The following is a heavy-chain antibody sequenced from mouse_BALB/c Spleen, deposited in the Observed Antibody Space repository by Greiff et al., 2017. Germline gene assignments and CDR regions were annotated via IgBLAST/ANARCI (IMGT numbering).Heavy chain of an antibody. D-gene: IGHD3-2*01. CDR2: ISSGSSTI. CDR3: ARGGDRYYAMDY. V-gene: IGHV5-17*02. Sequence: EVQRVESGGGLVQPGGSRKLSCAASGFTFSSFGMHWVRQAPEKGLEWVAYISSGSSTIYYADTVKGRFTISRDNPKNTLFLQMTSLRSEDTAMYYCARGGDRYYAMDYWGQGTSVTVSS. J-gene: IGHJ4*01. CDR1: GFTFSSFG.